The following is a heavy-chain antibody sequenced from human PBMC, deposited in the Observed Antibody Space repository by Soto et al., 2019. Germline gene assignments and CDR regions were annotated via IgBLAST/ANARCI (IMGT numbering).Heavy chain of an antibody. CDR1: GFIFSDYY. CDR3: ARDFDADSQTDFDY. J-gene: IGHJ4*02. Sequence: QVQLVESGGGLVKPGGSLRLSCATSGFIFSDYYMHWIRQAPGKGLGWISYISGNGRIIQYADSAKGRFTISRDNAQNSLYLQLNSLRAEDTPLYFCARDFDADSQTDFDYWGQGTLVTVSS. CDR2: ISGNGRII. D-gene: IGHD4-17*01. V-gene: IGHV3-11*01.